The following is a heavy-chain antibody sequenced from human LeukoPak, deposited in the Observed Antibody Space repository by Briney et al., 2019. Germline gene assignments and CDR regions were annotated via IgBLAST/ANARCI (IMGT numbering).Heavy chain of an antibody. D-gene: IGHD2-15*01. CDR2: IYYSGST. CDR1: GGSISSGGYY. V-gene: IGHV4-31*03. J-gene: IGHJ4*02. Sequence: SETLSLTCTVSGGSISSGGYYWSWIRQHPGKGLEWIGYIYYSGSTYYNPSLKSRVTISVDTSKNQFSLKLSSVTAADTAVYYCARDENCSGGSCYSGMGYWGQGTLVTVSS. CDR3: ARDENCSGGSCYSGMGY.